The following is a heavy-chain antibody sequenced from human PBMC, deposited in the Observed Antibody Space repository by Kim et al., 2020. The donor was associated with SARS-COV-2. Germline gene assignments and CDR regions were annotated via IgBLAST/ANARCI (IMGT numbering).Heavy chain of an antibody. Sequence: QKVQGRVTITADKSTSTAYMELSSLRSEDTAVYYCARDRWVRGVIIFDYWGQGTLVTVSS. CDR3: ARDRWVRGVIIFDY. J-gene: IGHJ4*02. V-gene: IGHV1-69*04. D-gene: IGHD3-10*01.